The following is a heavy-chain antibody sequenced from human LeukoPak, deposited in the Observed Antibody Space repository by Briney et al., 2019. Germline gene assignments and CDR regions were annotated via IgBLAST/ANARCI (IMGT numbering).Heavy chain of an antibody. J-gene: IGHJ1*01. CDR1: GFTFSSYG. Sequence: GGSLRLSCAASGFTFSSYGMHWVRQAPGKGLEWVAFIRYDGSNKYYADSVKGRFTISRDNSKNTLYLQMNSLRAEDTAVYYCANIAVADTGGAEYFQHWGQGTLVTVSS. D-gene: IGHD6-19*01. CDR2: IRYDGSNK. CDR3: ANIAVADTGGAEYFQH. V-gene: IGHV3-30*02.